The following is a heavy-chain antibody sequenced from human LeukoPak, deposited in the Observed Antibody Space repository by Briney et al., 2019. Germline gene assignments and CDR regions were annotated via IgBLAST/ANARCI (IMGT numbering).Heavy chain of an antibody. D-gene: IGHD2-15*01. CDR1: GFTFGDYA. V-gene: IGHV3-49*03. Sequence: SGGSLRLSCTASGFTFGDYAMSWFRQAPGKGLEWVGFIRSKAYGGTTEYAASVKGRFTISRDDSKSIAYLQMNSLETEDTAVYYCTRDRVVAATRGSHFDYWGQGTLVTVSS. CDR3: TRDRVVAATRGSHFDY. CDR2: IRSKAYGGTT. J-gene: IGHJ4*02.